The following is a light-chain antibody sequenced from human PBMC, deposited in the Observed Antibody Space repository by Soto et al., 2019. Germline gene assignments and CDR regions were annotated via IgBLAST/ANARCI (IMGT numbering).Light chain of an antibody. CDR1: NTDIGAYNY. V-gene: IGLV2-8*01. J-gene: IGLJ2*01. Sequence: QSALTQPPSASGSPGQSVTISCTGTNTDIGAYNYVSWYQHHPGKAPKLMIFDVTKRPAGVPDRFSGSKSGNTASLTVSGLQADDEAAYYCSSYAGSGTYVVFGGGTKLTVL. CDR2: DVT. CDR3: SSYAGSGTYVV.